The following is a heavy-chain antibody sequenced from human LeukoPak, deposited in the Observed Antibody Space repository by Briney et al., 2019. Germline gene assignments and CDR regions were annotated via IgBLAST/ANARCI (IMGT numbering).Heavy chain of an antibody. J-gene: IGHJ6*03. D-gene: IGHD2-15*01. Sequence: PSETLSLTCTASGDSINDHCWSWIRQPPGEGLEWIASIYSSVSNKYNPSLKSRVTISIETSRSQLSLLLTSGTAADADVYYCARQRCSGGSCYRGHQRYYMDVWGKGTTVTVSS. CDR1: GDSINDHC. V-gene: IGHV4-4*09. CDR2: IYSSVSN. CDR3: ARQRCSGGSCYRGHQRYYMDV.